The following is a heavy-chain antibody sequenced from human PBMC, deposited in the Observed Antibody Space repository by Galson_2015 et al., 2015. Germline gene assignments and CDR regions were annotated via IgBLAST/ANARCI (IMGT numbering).Heavy chain of an antibody. D-gene: IGHD4-23*01. CDR1: GFTFSSYA. Sequence: SLRLSCAASGFTFSSYAMHWVRQAPGKGLEWVAVISYDGSNKYYADSVKGRFTISRDNSKNTLYLQMNSLRAEDTAVYYCARDREGGNSEEGFDYWGQGTLVTVSS. V-gene: IGHV3-30-3*01. CDR3: ARDREGGNSEEGFDY. J-gene: IGHJ4*02. CDR2: ISYDGSNK.